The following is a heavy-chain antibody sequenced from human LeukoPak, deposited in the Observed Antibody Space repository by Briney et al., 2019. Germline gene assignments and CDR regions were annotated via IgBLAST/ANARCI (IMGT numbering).Heavy chain of an antibody. CDR1: GFTSSSYE. J-gene: IGHJ6*02. V-gene: IGHV3-48*03. CDR2: IIISGSTI. CDR3: ARGLKSYYGMDV. Sequence: GGSLRVSCADPGFTSSSYEMNSVRQAPGKRLECVSYIIISGSTIYYADSVKGRFTISRDNAKNSLYLQMNSLRAEDTAVYYCARGLKSYYGMDVWGQGTTVTVSS.